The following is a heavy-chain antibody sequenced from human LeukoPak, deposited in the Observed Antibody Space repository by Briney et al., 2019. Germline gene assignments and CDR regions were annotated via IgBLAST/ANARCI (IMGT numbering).Heavy chain of an antibody. CDR2: ISGSGGST. CDR3: AKLGDDSSGYRFDY. Sequence: GGSLTLSCAASGFTFSNYHMSWVRQAPGKGLEWVSVISGSGGSTYYADSVKGRFTISRDNSKNTLYLQMNSLRAEDTAVYYCAKLGDDSSGYRFDYWGQGTLVTVSS. V-gene: IGHV3-23*01. CDR1: GFTFSNYH. J-gene: IGHJ4*02. D-gene: IGHD3-22*01.